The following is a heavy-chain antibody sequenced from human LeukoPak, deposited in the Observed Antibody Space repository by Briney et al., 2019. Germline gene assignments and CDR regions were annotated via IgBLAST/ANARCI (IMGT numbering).Heavy chain of an antibody. D-gene: IGHD5-12*01. CDR2: IYYSGST. V-gene: IGHV4-59*01. Sequence: SETLSLTCTVSGGSISSYYWSWIRQPPGKGPEWIGYIYYSGSTNYNPSLKSRVTISVDTSKNQFSLKLSSVTAADTAVYYCARGRGYEEGYWGQGTLVTVSS. CDR1: GGSISSYY. CDR3: ARGRGYEEGY. J-gene: IGHJ4*02.